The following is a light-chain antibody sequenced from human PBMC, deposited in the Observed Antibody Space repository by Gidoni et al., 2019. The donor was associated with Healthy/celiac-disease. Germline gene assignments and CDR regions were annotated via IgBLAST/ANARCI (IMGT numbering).Light chain of an antibody. V-gene: IGKV1-39*01. Sequence: DIQMTQSPSSLSASVGDRVSTTCRASQSISRCLNWYQQKPGIAPKLLIYAASTLHSGVPSRFSGSGSGTDFTLTISSLQPEDFATYFCQQSYSTPPAFGGGTKVEIK. J-gene: IGKJ4*01. CDR1: QSISRC. CDR2: AAS. CDR3: QQSYSTPPA.